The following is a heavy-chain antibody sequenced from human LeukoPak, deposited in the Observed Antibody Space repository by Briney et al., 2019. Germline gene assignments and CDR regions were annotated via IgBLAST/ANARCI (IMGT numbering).Heavy chain of an antibody. D-gene: IGHD5-18*01. Sequence: SETLSLTCAVSGGSISSTNWWSWVRQHPGKGLEWIGYIYYSGTTYYNPSLESRVSISVDTSKNQFSLKLSSVTAADTAVYYCAPSLRGVDTAMVPGWYFDLWGRGTLVTVSS. CDR1: GGSISSTNW. CDR2: IYYSGTT. V-gene: IGHV4-4*02. J-gene: IGHJ2*01. CDR3: APSLRGVDTAMVPGWYFDL.